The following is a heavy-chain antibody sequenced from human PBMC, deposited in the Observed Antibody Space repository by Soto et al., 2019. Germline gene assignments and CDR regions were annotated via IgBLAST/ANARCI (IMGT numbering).Heavy chain of an antibody. J-gene: IGHJ4*02. CDR2: ISWNSGSI. CDR1: GFTFDDYA. Sequence: EVQLVESGGGLVQPGRSLRLSCAASGFTFDDYAMHWVRQAPGKGLEWVSGISWNSGSIGYADSVKGRFTISRDNAKNSLYLQMNSLRAEDTALYYCAKEQNYDLWSGTPFDYWGQGSLVTVSS. D-gene: IGHD3-3*01. CDR3: AKEQNYDLWSGTPFDY. V-gene: IGHV3-9*01.